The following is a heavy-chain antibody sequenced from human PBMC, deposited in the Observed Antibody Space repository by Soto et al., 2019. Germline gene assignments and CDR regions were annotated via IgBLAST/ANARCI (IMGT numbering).Heavy chain of an antibody. J-gene: IGHJ4*02. V-gene: IGHV3-30*18. CDR1: GFTFSSYG. D-gene: IGHD1-20*01. Sequence: GGSLRLSCAASGFTFSSYGMHWVRQAPGKGLEWVAVISYDGSNKYYADSVKGRFTISRDNSKNTLYLQMNSLRAEDTAVYYCAKSRYNWNDRNGGYWGQGTLVTVSS. CDR3: AKSRYNWNDRNGGY. CDR2: ISYDGSNK.